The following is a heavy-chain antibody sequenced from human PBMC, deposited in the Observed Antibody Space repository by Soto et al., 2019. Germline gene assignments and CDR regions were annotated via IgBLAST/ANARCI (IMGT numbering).Heavy chain of an antibody. CDR2: IYYSGST. J-gene: IGHJ6*02. V-gene: IGHV4-59*01. CDR1: GGSISSYY. D-gene: IGHD3-10*01. CDR3: QXXXXXXXXXXYFYYYYGIDV. Sequence: TXSLTCTVSGGSISSYYWSWIRQPPGKGLEWIGYIYYSGSTNYNPSPKSRVTISVDTSKNQFSLKLSSVTAADTAVYYCQXXXXXXXXXXYFYYYYGIDVSXXGTPVTVPS.